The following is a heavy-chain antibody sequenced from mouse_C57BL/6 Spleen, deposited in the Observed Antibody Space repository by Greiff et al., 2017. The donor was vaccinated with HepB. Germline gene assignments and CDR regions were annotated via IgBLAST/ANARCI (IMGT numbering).Heavy chain of an antibody. V-gene: IGHV5-6*01. Sequence: EVKLMESGGDLVKPGGSLKLSCAASGFTFSSYGMSWVRQAPDKRLEWVATISSGGSYTYYPDSVKGRFTISRDNAKNPLYLQMSSLKSEDTAMYYCARGGYYDGFAYWGQGTLVTVSA. CDR3: ARGGYYDGFAY. J-gene: IGHJ3*01. CDR2: ISSGGSYT. D-gene: IGHD2-3*01. CDR1: GFTFSSYG.